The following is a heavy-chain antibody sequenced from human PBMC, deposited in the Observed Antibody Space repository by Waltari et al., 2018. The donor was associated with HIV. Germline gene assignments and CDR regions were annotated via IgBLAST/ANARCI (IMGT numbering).Heavy chain of an antibody. CDR2: IYTRGST. J-gene: IGHJ4*02. Sequence: QVQLQESGPGLVKPSQTLSLTCTVSGGSISSGTYYWSWIRQPAGKGLEWIGRIYTRGSTNYNPSLKSRLTISVDTSKNQFSLKLSSVTAADTAVYYCARTRIPSSGWYVDYWGQGTLVTVSS. D-gene: IGHD6-19*01. CDR1: GGSISSGTYY. V-gene: IGHV4-61*02. CDR3: ARTRIPSSGWYVDY.